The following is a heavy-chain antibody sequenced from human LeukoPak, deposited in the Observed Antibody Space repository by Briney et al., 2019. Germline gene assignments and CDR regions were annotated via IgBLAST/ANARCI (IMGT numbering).Heavy chain of an antibody. V-gene: IGHV3-23*01. Sequence: GGSLRLFCAASGFTLSSYAMSWVRQRPGKGLEWVSAMSASGNTYHANSVKGRFTISRDNSKNPLYLQMNSLRDEDTAVYYCAKASMGRGVPKTHFVYWGQGTLVTVSS. D-gene: IGHD3-10*01. J-gene: IGHJ4*02. CDR2: MSASGNT. CDR1: GFTLSSYA. CDR3: AKASMGRGVPKTHFVY.